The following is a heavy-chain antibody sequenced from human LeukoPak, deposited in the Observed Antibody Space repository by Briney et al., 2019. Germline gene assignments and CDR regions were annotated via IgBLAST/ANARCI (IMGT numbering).Heavy chain of an antibody. CDR3: ARTANFAAGYYIDY. V-gene: IGHV3-21*01. J-gene: IGHJ4*02. CDR2: ISGSSRHK. CDR1: GFTFSSYT. D-gene: IGHD6-13*01. Sequence: GGSLRLSCAASGFTFSSYTMNWVRQAPGKGLEWVSSISGSSRHKYYADSVKCRFTISRDNAKNSLYPQMNSLGAEDTAVYYCARTANFAAGYYIDYWGQGTLVTVSS.